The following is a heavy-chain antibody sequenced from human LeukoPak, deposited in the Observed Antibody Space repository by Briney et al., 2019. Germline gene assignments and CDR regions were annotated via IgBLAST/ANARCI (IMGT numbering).Heavy chain of an antibody. J-gene: IGHJ4*02. Sequence: PSETLSLTCTVSGYSISSGNYWDWIRQPPGKGLEWIGSIYHSGSTYYNPSLKSRVTISVDTSKNQFSLKLSSVTAADTAVYYCARDLPHYYDSSGYHGFDYWGQGTLVTVSS. CDR1: GYSISSGNY. D-gene: IGHD3-22*01. CDR3: ARDLPHYYDSSGYHGFDY. V-gene: IGHV4-38-2*02. CDR2: IYHSGST.